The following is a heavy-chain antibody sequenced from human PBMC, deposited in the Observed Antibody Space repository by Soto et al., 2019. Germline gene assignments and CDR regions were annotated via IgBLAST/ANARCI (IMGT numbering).Heavy chain of an antibody. J-gene: IGHJ3*02. CDR1: GYTFTSYD. CDR3: AIDLVVVAAPDAFYI. Sequence: ASVKVSCKASGYTFTSYDINWVRQATGQGLEWMGWMNPNSGNTGYAQKFQGSVTMTRNTSISTAYMELSSLRSEDTAVYYCAIDLVVVAAPDAFYIWGQGTMVTVSS. CDR2: MNPNSGNT. V-gene: IGHV1-8*01. D-gene: IGHD2-15*01.